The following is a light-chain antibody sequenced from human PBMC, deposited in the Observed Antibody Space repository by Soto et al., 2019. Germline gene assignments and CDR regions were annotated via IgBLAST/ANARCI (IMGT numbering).Light chain of an antibody. CDR3: SSYAGSNNFV. CDR1: RSDVGGYAY. V-gene: IGLV2-8*01. Sequence: QSALTQPRSVSGSPGQSVTISCTGTRSDVGGYAYISWYQQHPGKVPKLIIYEVTKRPSGVPDRVSASKSGNTASLTVSGLRAEDEADYYCSSYAGSNNFVFGSGTKLTVL. CDR2: EVT. J-gene: IGLJ1*01.